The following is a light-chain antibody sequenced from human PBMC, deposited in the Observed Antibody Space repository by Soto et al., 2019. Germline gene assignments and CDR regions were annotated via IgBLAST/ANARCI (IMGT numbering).Light chain of an antibody. V-gene: IGKV1-5*03. CDR1: QSISSW. Sequence: DIQMTQSPSTLSTSVGDRVTITCRASQSISSWLAWYQQKPGQAPKLLIYKASNLKDGVPSRFSGSGSGTEFTLTISSLQPDDFATYYCQQYDSYSRTFGQGTKVEIK. CDR3: QQYDSYSRT. CDR2: KAS. J-gene: IGKJ1*01.